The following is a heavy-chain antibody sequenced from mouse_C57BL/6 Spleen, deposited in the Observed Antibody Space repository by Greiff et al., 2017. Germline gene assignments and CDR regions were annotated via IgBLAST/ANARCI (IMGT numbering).Heavy chain of an antibody. J-gene: IGHJ1*03. CDR1: GYTFTSYW. CDR2: IYPSDSET. V-gene: IGHV1-61*01. D-gene: IGHD1-1*01. Sequence: QVQLQQPGAELVRPGSSVKLSCKASGYTFTSYWMDWVKQRPGQGLEWIGNIYPSDSETHYNQKFKDKATLTVDKSASTAYMQLSSLTSEDSAVYYCARYYDGSYWYFDVWGTGTTVTVSS. CDR3: ARYYDGSYWYFDV.